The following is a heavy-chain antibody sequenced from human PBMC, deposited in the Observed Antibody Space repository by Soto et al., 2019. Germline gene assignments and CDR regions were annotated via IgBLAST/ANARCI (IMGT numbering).Heavy chain of an antibody. CDR1: GFTLTRYS. Sequence: GGSLGLYCAASGFTLTRYSMNWVRQVPGKGLEWVSSISSTTNYIYYGDSMKGRFTISRDNAKNSLYLEMNSLRAEDTAVYYCARESEDLTSNFDYWGQGTLVTVSS. V-gene: IGHV3-21*06. CDR2: ISSTTNYI. CDR3: ARESEDLTSNFDY. J-gene: IGHJ4*02.